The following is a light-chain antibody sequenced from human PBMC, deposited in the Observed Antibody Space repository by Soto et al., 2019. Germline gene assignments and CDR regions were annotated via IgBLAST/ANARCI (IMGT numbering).Light chain of an antibody. V-gene: IGKV3-15*01. CDR3: QQYSSWLWT. J-gene: IGKJ5*01. CDR1: QSVGTK. Sequence: IVMTQSPATLSVSPGERANLSCRASQSVGTKLAWYQQTPGQAPRLLIYGASNRATGVPARISGSVSGTEFTLTIASLQSEDFAVYYCQQYSSWLWTVGQGTRLESK. CDR2: GAS.